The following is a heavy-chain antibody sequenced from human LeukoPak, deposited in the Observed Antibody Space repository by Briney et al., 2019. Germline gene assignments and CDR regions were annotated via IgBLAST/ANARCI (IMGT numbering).Heavy chain of an antibody. J-gene: IGHJ4*02. D-gene: IGHD4-23*01. CDR2: IIPILALT. CDR1: GGTFSSYA. V-gene: IGHV1-69*04. Sequence: SVKVSCKASGGTFSSYAISWVRQAPGQGLEWMGRIIPILALTNYAQKFQGRVTITADKSTSTAYMELSSLRSEDTAVYYCAGYGGNSGVFDYWGQGTLVTVSS. CDR3: AGYGGNSGVFDY.